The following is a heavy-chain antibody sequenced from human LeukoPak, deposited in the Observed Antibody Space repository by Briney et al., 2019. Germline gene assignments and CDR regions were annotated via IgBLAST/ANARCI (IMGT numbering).Heavy chain of an antibody. Sequence: TGGSLRLSCAVSGFTFSNYSMNWVRQTLGKGLEWMAYIIDSGKTVYYADSVKGRFTISRDNAKNSLYLQVNSLRAEDTAVYYCARADSTMVVWYFDYWGQGALVTVSS. CDR1: GFTFSNYS. CDR3: ARADSTMVVWYFDY. V-gene: IGHV3-48*01. CDR2: IIDSGKTV. J-gene: IGHJ4*02. D-gene: IGHD3-22*01.